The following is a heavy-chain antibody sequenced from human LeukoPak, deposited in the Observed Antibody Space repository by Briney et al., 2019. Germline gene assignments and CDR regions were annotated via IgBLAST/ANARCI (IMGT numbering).Heavy chain of an antibody. CDR2: IYYSGST. V-gene: IGHV4-39*07. Sequence: SETLSLTCTVSGGSISSSSYYWGWIRQPPGKGLEWIGSIYYSGSTYYNPSLKSRVTISVDTSKNQFSLKLSSVTAADTAVYYCAIGRGAVGYYYYYYMDVWGKGTTVTVSS. J-gene: IGHJ6*03. D-gene: IGHD6-19*01. CDR1: GGSISSSSYY. CDR3: AIGRGAVGYYYYYYMDV.